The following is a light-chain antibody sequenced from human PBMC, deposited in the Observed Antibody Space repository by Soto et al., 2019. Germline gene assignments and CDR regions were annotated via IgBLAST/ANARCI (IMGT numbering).Light chain of an antibody. CDR3: QQYDNWCT. V-gene: IGKV3-15*01. CDR1: QSVDSN. CDR2: GAS. Sequence: EILMTQSPATLSVSPGERATLSCRASQSVDSNLAWYQQKPGQAPRLLIYGASTMPTGVPARFSGSGSGTDFTLTISILQYEVLAVYYYQQYDNWCTFGQGTKVEIK. J-gene: IGKJ1*01.